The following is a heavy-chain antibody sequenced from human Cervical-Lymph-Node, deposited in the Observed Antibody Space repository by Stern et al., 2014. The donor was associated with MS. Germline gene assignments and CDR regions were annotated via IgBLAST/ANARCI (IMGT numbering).Heavy chain of an antibody. D-gene: IGHD4-17*01. J-gene: IGHJ4*02. CDR3: AILKGSLTRGTYFDF. V-gene: IGHV5-51*03. Sequence: VQLVQSGAEVEKPGDSLKISCKGSGYSFTKSWIGWVRQMPGKGLEWMGFIYPGDSDTRYSPSFQGQVTISADKSINTASLQWSSLKASDTAIYYCAILKGSLTRGTYFDFWGQGTLVSVSS. CDR2: IYPGDSDT. CDR1: GYSFTKSW.